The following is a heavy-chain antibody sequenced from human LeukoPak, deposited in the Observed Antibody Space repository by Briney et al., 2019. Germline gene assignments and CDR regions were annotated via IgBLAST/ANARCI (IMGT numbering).Heavy chain of an antibody. CDR3: ASTYSYPGVHYYYYYYMDV. CDR2: IYTSGST. D-gene: IGHD5-18*01. CDR1: GGSISSYY. Sequence: PSETLSLTCTVSGGSISSYYWSWIRQPAGKGLEWIGRIYTSGSTNYNPSLKSRVTMSVDTSKNQFSLKLSSVTAADTAVYYCASTYSYPGVHYYYYYYMDVWRKGTTVTVSS. J-gene: IGHJ6*03. V-gene: IGHV4-4*07.